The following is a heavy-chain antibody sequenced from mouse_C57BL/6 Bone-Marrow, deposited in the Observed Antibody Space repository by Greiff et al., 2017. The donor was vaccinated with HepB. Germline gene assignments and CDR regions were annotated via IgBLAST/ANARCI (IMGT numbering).Heavy chain of an antibody. V-gene: IGHV1-76*01. CDR2: IYPGSGNT. J-gene: IGHJ3*01. D-gene: IGHD1-1*01. Sequence: VQLQQSGAELVRPGASVKLSCKASGYTFTDYYINWVKQRPGQGLEWIARIYPGSGNTYYNEKFKGKATLTAEKSSSTAYMQLSGLTSEDSAVYFCARGATVAPWFAYWGQGTLVTVSA. CDR1: GYTFTDYY. CDR3: ARGATVAPWFAY.